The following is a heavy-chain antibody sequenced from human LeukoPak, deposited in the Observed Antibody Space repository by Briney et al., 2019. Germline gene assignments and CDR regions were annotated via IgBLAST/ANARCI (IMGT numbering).Heavy chain of an antibody. CDR2: IYYTGST. V-gene: IGHV4-39*07. D-gene: IGHD3-10*01. J-gene: IGHJ4*02. Sequence: SQTLSLTCTVSGGSISSNIYYWGWIRQSPGKGLEWIANIYYTGSTYYNPSLKSRVTISVDASKSQFSLELSSVTAADTAIYYCARVSDSRAVGPFDYWGQGTLVTVSS. CDR1: GGSISSNIYY. CDR3: ARVSDSRAVGPFDY.